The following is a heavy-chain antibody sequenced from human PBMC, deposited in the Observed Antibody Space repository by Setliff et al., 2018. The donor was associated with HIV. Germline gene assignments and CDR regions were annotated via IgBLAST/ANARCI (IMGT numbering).Heavy chain of an antibody. CDR2: ITHSGST. J-gene: IGHJ3*02. V-gene: IGHV4-34*01. CDR1: GGSFSGYY. Sequence: LSLTCAVYGGSFSGYYWIWIRQPPGKGLEWIGEITHSGSTNDNPSLKSRVTISVDTSKNQFSLKLSSVTAADTAVYYCATDSGSHDAFDIWGQGTMGTVSS. D-gene: IGHD1-26*01. CDR3: ATDSGSHDAFDI.